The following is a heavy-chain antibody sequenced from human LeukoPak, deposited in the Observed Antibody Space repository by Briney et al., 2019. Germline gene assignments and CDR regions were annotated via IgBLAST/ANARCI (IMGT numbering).Heavy chain of an antibody. CDR1: GFTFSSYG. D-gene: IGHD3-9*01. J-gene: IGHJ4*02. CDR2: ISGSGGST. Sequence: GGSLRLSCAASGFTFSSYGMSWVRQAPGKGLEWVSAISGSGGSTYYADSVKGRFTISRDNSKNTLYLQMNSLRAEDTAVYYCAKPSDRLRYFDWLAWGQGTLVTVSS. CDR3: AKPSDRLRYFDWLA. V-gene: IGHV3-23*01.